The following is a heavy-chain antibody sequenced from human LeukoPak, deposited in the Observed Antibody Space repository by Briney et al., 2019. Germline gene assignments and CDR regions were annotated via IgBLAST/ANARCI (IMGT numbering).Heavy chain of an antibody. D-gene: IGHD4-17*01. J-gene: IGHJ6*02. V-gene: IGHV3-48*03. Sequence: GGSLRLSCAASGFTFSSYEMNWVRQAPGKGLEWVSYISSSGSTIYYADSVKGRFTISRDNAKNSLYLQMNSLRAEDTAVYYFARGGVDYGDYVSYYYGMDVWGQGTTVTVSS. CDR2: ISSSGSTI. CDR1: GFTFSSYE. CDR3: ARGGVDYGDYVSYYYGMDV.